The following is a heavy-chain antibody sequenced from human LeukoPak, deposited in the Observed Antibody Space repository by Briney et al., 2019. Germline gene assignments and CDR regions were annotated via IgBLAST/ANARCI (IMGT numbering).Heavy chain of an antibody. Sequence: ASVKVSCKASGYSFTSYGISWVRQAPGQGLEWMGWISGYNGNTNYAQKLQGRVTITTDTSTTTAYMELRRLRSDDTAVYYCARDDIAARLQGYWGQGTLVTVSS. CDR2: ISGYNGNT. CDR3: ARDDIAARLQGY. J-gene: IGHJ4*02. D-gene: IGHD6-6*01. V-gene: IGHV1-18*01. CDR1: GYSFTSYG.